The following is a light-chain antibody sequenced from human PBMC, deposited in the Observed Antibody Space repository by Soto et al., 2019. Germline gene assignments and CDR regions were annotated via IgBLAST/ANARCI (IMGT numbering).Light chain of an antibody. CDR3: QQYYSYPRT. CDR2: AAS. Sequence: AIRMTQSPSSFSASTGDRVTITCRASQDISTYLAWYQQKAGKAPKLLIYAASTLQTGVPSRFSGSASGTDFTLTISYLQSEDFATYYCQQYYSYPRTFGQGTKVKIK. V-gene: IGKV1-8*01. J-gene: IGKJ1*01. CDR1: QDISTY.